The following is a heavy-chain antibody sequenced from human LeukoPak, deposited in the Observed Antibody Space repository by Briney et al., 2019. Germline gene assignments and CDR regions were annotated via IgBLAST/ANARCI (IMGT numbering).Heavy chain of an antibody. D-gene: IGHD2-15*01. CDR3: ARLIIEYCSGGSCYHALFDY. CDR2: INPNSGGT. J-gene: IGHJ4*02. CDR1: GYTFTGYY. V-gene: IGHV1-2*02. Sequence: APVKVSCKASGYTFTGYYMHWVRQAPGQGLEWMGWINPNSGGTNYAQKIQGRVTMTRDTSISTAYMELSRLRSDDTAVYYCARLIIEYCSGGSCYHALFDYWGQGTLVTVSS.